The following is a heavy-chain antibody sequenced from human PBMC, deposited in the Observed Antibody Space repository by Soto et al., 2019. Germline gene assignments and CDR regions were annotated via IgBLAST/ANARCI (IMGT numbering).Heavy chain of an antibody. V-gene: IGHV4-59*01. CDR2: IFYNGNT. Sequence: SETLSLTCTVSGGSISSYYWSWIRQPPGKGLEWLGYIFYNGNTSYNPSLKSRVTISVDTSKNQFSLNLSSVTAADTAVYYCARCADSIGWYAQCYFDYRGQGTSVTVSS. J-gene: IGHJ4*02. CDR3: ARCADSIGWYAQCYFDY. CDR1: GGSISSYY. D-gene: IGHD6-19*01.